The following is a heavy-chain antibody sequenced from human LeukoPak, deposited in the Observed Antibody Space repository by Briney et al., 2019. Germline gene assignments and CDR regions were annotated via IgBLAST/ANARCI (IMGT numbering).Heavy chain of an antibody. D-gene: IGHD6-6*01. Sequence: SETLSLTCTVYGGSVSTDYWTWIRQPPGKGLEWVGYLFSNGNTEYSPSLKSRATISVDTSKNQFSLKLSSVTAADTAVYYCARQVRPYYYMDVWGKGTTVTISS. CDR3: ARQVRPYYYMDV. CDR2: LFSNGNT. J-gene: IGHJ6*03. V-gene: IGHV4-59*08. CDR1: GGSVSTDY.